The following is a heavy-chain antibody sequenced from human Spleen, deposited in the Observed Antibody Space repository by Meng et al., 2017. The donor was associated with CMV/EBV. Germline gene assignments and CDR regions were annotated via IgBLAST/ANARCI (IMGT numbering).Heavy chain of an antibody. Sequence: GGSISSGGYYWSWSRQPPGKGLEWIGYIYYSGSTYYNPSLKSRVTISVDTSKNQFSLKLSSVTAADTAVYYCARGDSYYYDSSGLTYWGQGTLVTVSS. J-gene: IGHJ4*02. CDR1: GGSISSGGYY. CDR2: IYYSGST. D-gene: IGHD3-22*01. V-gene: IGHV4-30-4*01. CDR3: ARGDSYYYDSSGLTY.